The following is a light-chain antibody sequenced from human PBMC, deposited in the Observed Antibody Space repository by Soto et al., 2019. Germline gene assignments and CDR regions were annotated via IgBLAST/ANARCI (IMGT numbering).Light chain of an antibody. Sequence: AIRMTQSPSSLSASTGDRVTITCRASQGISSYLAGYQQKPGKAPKLLIYVASTLQSGVPSRFTGSGSGTDFTLTFSCLQSEDFATCYCQQYYSYPQTFGQGTKVEIK. CDR1: QGISSY. CDR2: VAS. V-gene: IGKV1-8*01. J-gene: IGKJ1*01. CDR3: QQYYSYPQT.